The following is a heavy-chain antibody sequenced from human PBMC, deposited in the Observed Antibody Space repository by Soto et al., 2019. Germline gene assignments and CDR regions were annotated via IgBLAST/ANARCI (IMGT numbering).Heavy chain of an antibody. D-gene: IGHD3-10*01. CDR3: VKGDYYGSGSYDY. CDR1: GFTFSSYG. J-gene: IGHJ4*02. CDR2: ISYDGSNK. Sequence: QVQLVESGGGVVQPGRSLRLSCAASGFTFSSYGMHWVRQAPGKGLEWVAVISYDGSNKYNADSVKGRFTISRDNSKNQLDLQMNSLRAEDTAVYYCVKGDYYGSGSYDYWGQGTLVTVSS. V-gene: IGHV3-30*03.